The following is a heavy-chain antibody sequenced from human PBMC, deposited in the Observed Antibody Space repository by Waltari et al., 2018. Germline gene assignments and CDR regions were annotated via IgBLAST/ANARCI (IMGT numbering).Heavy chain of an antibody. CDR3: ARDRDNSGYDPEDAFDI. D-gene: IGHD5-12*01. V-gene: IGHV1-69*05. Sequence: QVQLVQSGAEVKKPGSSVKVSCKASGGTFSSYAISWVRQAPGQGLEWMGGSSHSLGIGKHAQKFQGRVTSTTYESTSTAYTEVSSVRSEDTAVYYCARDRDNSGYDPEDAFDIWGQGTMVTVSS. CDR1: GGTFSSYA. J-gene: IGHJ3*02. CDR2: SSHSLGIG.